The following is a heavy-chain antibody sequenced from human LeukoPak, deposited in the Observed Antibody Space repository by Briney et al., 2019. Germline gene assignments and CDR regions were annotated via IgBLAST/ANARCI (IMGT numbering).Heavy chain of an antibody. Sequence: SETLSLTCTVSGGSISSYYWSWIRQPPGKGLEWIGYIYYSGSTNYNASLKSRVTISVDTPKNQFSLKLSSVTAADTAVYYCARGTDIVVVPAAMAFDPWGQGTLVTVSS. J-gene: IGHJ5*02. CDR2: IYYSGST. CDR1: GGSISSYY. D-gene: IGHD2-2*01. CDR3: ARGTDIVVVPAAMAFDP. V-gene: IGHV4-59*01.